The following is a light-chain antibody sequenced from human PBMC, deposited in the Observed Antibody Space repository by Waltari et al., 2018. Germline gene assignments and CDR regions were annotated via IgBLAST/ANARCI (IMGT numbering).Light chain of an antibody. J-gene: IGKJ2*01. CDR3: QQYIKWPPYT. Sequence: EIVMTQSPATLSVSPGERVTLSCRASQSVSTNLAWYQQKSGQSPRLLIYGASKRATGIPARFSGAGSGTDFTLTITSLESEDFAVYYCQQYIKWPPYTFGQGTKLEIK. CDR2: GAS. V-gene: IGKV3-15*01. CDR1: QSVSTN.